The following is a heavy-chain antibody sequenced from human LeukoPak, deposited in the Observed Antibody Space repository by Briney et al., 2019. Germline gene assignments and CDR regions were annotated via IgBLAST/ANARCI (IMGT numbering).Heavy chain of an antibody. J-gene: IGHJ3*02. CDR2: IKQDGSEK. D-gene: IGHD3-10*01. CDR1: GFTFSSYW. V-gene: IGHV3-7*01. Sequence: PGGSLRLSCAASGFTFSSYWMSWVRQAPGKGLEWVANIKQDGSEKYYVDSVKGRFTISRDNAKNSLYLQMNSLRAEDTAVYYCAREVRGVIIYAFDIWGHGTMVTVSS. CDR3: AREVRGVIIYAFDI.